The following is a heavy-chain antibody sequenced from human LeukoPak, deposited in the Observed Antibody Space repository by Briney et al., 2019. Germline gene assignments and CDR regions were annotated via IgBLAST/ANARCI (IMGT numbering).Heavy chain of an antibody. CDR3: ANWGGAIMENPFDP. D-gene: IGHD3-10*01. CDR2: IIPIFGTA. V-gene: IGHV1-69*13. CDR1: GFTFTSYD. J-gene: IGHJ5*02. Sequence: SVKVSCKASGFTFTSYDINWVRQAPGQGLEWMGGIIPIFGTANYAQKFQGRVTITADESTSTAYMELSSLRSEDTAVYYCANWGGAIMENPFDPWGQGTLVTVSS.